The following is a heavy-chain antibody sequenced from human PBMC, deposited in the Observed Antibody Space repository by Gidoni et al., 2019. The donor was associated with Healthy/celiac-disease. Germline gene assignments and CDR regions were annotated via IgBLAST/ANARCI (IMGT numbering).Heavy chain of an antibody. Sequence: EVQLVESGGGLVQPGGSLRLSCAASGFTFSSYSMNWVRQAPGKGLEWVSYISSSSSTIYYADSVKGRFTISRDNAKNSLYLQMNSLRAEDTAVYYCARGLPLDYGDYEAEIFGGNFDPWGQGTLVTVSS. CDR1: GFTFSSYS. CDR2: ISSSSSTI. D-gene: IGHD4-17*01. CDR3: ARGLPLDYGDYEAEIFGGNFDP. V-gene: IGHV3-48*01. J-gene: IGHJ5*02.